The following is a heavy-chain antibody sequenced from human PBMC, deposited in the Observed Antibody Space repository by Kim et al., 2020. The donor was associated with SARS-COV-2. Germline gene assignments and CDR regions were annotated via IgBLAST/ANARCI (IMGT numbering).Heavy chain of an antibody. Sequence: ASVKVSCKASGYTFTSYGISWVRQAPGQGLEWMGWISAYNGNTNYAQKLQGRVTMTTDTSTSTAYMELRSLRSDDTAVYYCARDGPKIVVVPAASLSHDAFDIWGQGTMVTVSS. J-gene: IGHJ3*02. CDR1: GYTFTSYG. V-gene: IGHV1-18*04. CDR2: ISAYNGNT. D-gene: IGHD2-2*01. CDR3: ARDGPKIVVVPAASLSHDAFDI.